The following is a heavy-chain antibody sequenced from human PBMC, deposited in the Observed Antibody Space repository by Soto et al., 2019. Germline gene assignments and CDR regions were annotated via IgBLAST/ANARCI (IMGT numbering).Heavy chain of an antibody. D-gene: IGHD6-13*01. CDR2: ISVSGNII. Sequence: GGSLRLSCAASGLTFSTYEFNWVRQAPGRGLEWISYISVSGNIIKYADSVKGRFTISRDNAENSLHLHMSSLRVDDTAVYFCVRDTMRASAAASLDYGGQGTQVTVSS. CDR3: VRDTMRASAAASLDY. V-gene: IGHV3-48*03. CDR1: GLTFSTYE. J-gene: IGHJ4*02.